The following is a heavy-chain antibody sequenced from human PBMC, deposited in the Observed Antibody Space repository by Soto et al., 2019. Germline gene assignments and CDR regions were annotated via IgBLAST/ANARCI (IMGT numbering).Heavy chain of an antibody. D-gene: IGHD3-10*01. CDR2: ISTYNGNT. CDR1: GYTFTSYG. J-gene: IGHJ4*02. Sequence: QVQLVQSGAEVKKPGASVKVSCKASGYTFTSYGISWVRQAPGQGLEWMGWISTYNGNTKYEQKLQGRVTITTDTSTRTADRELRSRRCDETAVVYCAREMVRGVGSDYWGQGTLVTVSS. CDR3: AREMVRGVGSDY. V-gene: IGHV1-18*01.